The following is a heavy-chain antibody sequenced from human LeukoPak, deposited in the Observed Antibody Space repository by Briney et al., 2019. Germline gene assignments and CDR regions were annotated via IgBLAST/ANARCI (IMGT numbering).Heavy chain of an antibody. CDR2: IKQDGSEK. D-gene: IGHD2-2*01. CDR1: GFTFSSCW. J-gene: IGHJ4*02. V-gene: IGHV3-7*03. CDR3: AREGRCSSTSCYYDY. Sequence: GGSLRLSCAASGFTFSSCWMSWVRQAPGKGLEWVANIKQDGSEKYYVDSVKGRFTISRDNAKNSLYLQMNSLRAEDTAVYYCAREGRCSSTSCYYDYWGQGTLVTVSS.